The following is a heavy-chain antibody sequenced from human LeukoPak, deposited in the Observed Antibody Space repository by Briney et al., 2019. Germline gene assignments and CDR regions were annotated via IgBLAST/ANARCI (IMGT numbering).Heavy chain of an antibody. J-gene: IGHJ2*01. Sequence: SETLSLTCTVSGVSISGYDWSWIRQPAGKGLEWIGRTYTSGSTNYNPSLKSRVTMSVDVSKNQFSLRLSSMIAADTAVYYCARVSSSWYQDWYFDLWGRGTLVTVPP. V-gene: IGHV4-4*07. D-gene: IGHD6-13*01. CDR2: TYTSGST. CDR3: ARVSSSWYQDWYFDL. CDR1: GVSISGYD.